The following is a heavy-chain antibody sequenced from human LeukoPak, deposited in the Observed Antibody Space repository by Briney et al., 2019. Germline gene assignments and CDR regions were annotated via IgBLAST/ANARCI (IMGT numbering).Heavy chain of an antibody. Sequence: ASVKVSCKASGGTFSSYTISWVRQAPGQGLEWMERIIPILGIANYAQKFQGRVTITADKSTSTAYMELSSLRSEDTAVYYCARDPQDWKYNGFDPWGQGTLVTVSS. CDR3: ARDPQDWKYNGFDP. V-gene: IGHV1-69*04. D-gene: IGHD1-1*01. J-gene: IGHJ5*02. CDR1: GGTFSSYT. CDR2: IIPILGIA.